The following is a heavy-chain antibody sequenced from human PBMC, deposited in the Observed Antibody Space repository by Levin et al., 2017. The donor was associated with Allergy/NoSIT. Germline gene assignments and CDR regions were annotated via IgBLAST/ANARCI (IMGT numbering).Heavy chain of an antibody. Sequence: GESLKISCAASGFTVSSNYMSWVRQAPGKGLEWVSVIYSGGSTYYADSVKGRFTISRDNSKNTLYLQMNSLRAEDTAVYYCARDRRIAVAGTGWFDPWGQGTLVTVSS. V-gene: IGHV3-53*01. CDR3: ARDRRIAVAGTGWFDP. J-gene: IGHJ5*02. CDR1: GFTVSSNY. D-gene: IGHD6-19*01. CDR2: IYSGGST.